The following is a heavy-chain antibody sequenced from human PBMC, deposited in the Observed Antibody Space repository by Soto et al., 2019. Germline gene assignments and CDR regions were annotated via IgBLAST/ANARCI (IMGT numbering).Heavy chain of an antibody. CDR1: GGSISSGGYS. CDR3: ARDQLEGNWFDP. J-gene: IGHJ5*02. Sequence: KPSETLSLTCAVSGGSISSGGYSWNWFRQPPGKGLEWIGYIYHSGYTLYNPSLKSRVTISVDRSKNQFSLKLSSVTAADTAVYYCARDQLEGNWFDPWGQGTLVTVS. V-gene: IGHV4-30-2*01. D-gene: IGHD1-1*01. CDR2: IYHSGYT.